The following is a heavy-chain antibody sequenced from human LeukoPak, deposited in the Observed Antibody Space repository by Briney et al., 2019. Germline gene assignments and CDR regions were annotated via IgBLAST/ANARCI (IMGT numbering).Heavy chain of an antibody. D-gene: IGHD3-22*01. CDR2: FDPEDGET. CDR1: GSTFSSYS. CDR3: ATDRAVTYYYDSSGYSLDY. Sequence: GGSLRLSCAASGSTFSSYSMNWVRQAPGKGLEWMGGFDPEDGETIYAQKFQGRVTMTEDTSTDTAYMELSSLRSEDTAVYYCATDRAVTYYYDSSGYSLDYWGQGTLVTVSS. J-gene: IGHJ4*02. V-gene: IGHV1-24*01.